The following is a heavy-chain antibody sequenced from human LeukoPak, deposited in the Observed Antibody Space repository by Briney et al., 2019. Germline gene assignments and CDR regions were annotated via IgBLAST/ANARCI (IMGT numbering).Heavy chain of an antibody. CDR2: ISDSGST. D-gene: IGHD3-10*01. Sequence: SETLPLTCGVLGGSLSGSYWGWLPQPPGKGREWSGSISDSGSTYYNPSLKSRVTISVDTSKNQFSLKLNSVTAADTAVYYCARHYGPWGQGTLVTVSS. CDR1: GGSLSGSY. J-gene: IGHJ5*02. V-gene: IGHV4-39*01. CDR3: ARHYGP.